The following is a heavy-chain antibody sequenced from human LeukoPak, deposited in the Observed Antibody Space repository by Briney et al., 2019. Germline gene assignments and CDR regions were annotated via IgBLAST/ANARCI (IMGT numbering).Heavy chain of an antibody. D-gene: IGHD2-2*01. CDR1: GFTFSSYS. V-gene: IGHV3-48*02. Sequence: GGSLRLSCAASGFTFSSYSMNWVRQAPGKGLEWVSYISSSSSTIYYADSVKGRFTISRDNAKNSLYLQMNSLRDEDTAVYYCARDKGGYCSSTSCYTTYFDYWGQGTLVTVSS. J-gene: IGHJ4*02. CDR3: ARDKGGYCSSTSCYTTYFDY. CDR2: ISSSSSTI.